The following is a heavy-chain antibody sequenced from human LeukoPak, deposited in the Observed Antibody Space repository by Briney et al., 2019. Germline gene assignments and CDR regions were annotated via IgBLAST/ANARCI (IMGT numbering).Heavy chain of an antibody. CDR2: IHKNGNA. Sequence: SETLSLTCGVSGGSIGTYYWSWIRQPPGKGLEWIAFIHKNGNANYNPSLRSRVAMSLDTSNNRLSLNLNSVTAADTATYFCARHGQRLALDVWGRGTMVIVSS. V-gene: IGHV4-59*08. CDR1: GGSIGTYY. J-gene: IGHJ3*01. D-gene: IGHD3-16*01. CDR3: ARHGQRLALDV.